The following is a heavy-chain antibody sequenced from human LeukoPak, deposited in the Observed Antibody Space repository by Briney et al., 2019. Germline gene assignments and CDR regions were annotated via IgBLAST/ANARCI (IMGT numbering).Heavy chain of an antibody. CDR3: ARNLGLYDSSGYYSYYFDY. J-gene: IGHJ4*02. Sequence: SETLSLTCTVSGDSISYYYWSWIRQPPGKGLEWIGYIYYSGSTNYNPSLKSRVTISVDTSKNQFSLKLSSVTAADTAVYYCARNLGLYDSSGYYSYYFDYWGQGTLVTVSS. CDR2: IYYSGST. V-gene: IGHV4-59*12. D-gene: IGHD3-22*01. CDR1: GDSISYYY.